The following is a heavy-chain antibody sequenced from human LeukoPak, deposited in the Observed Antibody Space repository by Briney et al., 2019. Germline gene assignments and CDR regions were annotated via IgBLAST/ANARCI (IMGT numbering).Heavy chain of an antibody. CDR3: EKETNIYYSGWFFDL. CDR2: VSYDGSTT. V-gene: IGHV3-30*18. J-gene: IGHJ2*01. CDR1: GFTFSTYG. Sequence: GGSLRLSCAASGFTFSTYGMQWVRQAPGKGLEWVAVVSYDGSTTYYADSVKGRFTISRDNSKNTMYLEMNSLRAEDTAVYYWEKETNIYYSGWFFDLWGRGTLVTVSS. D-gene: IGHD1-26*01.